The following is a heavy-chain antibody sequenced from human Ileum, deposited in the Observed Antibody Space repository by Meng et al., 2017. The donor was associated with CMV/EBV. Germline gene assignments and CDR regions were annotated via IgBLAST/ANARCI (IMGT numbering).Heavy chain of an antibody. J-gene: IGHJ4*02. CDR1: GFSFGNFA. V-gene: IGHV3-23*01. D-gene: IGHD2-2*01. Sequence: GGSLRPSCVASGFSFGNFAIHWVRQTPAKGLECISSTSNSGENTYYADSVKDRFTISRDNLKNTVYLQMASQRAEDTAVYYCAKVNQCQMLWGYFDYWGQGALVTVSS. CDR2: TSNSGENT. CDR3: AKVNQCQMLWGYFDY.